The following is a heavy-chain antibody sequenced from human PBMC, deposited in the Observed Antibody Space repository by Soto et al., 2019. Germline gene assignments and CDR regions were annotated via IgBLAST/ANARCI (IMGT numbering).Heavy chain of an antibody. D-gene: IGHD2-15*01. CDR2: IIPIFGTA. CDR1: GGTFSSYA. Sequence: QVQLVQSGAEVKKPGSSVKVSCKASGGTFSSYAISWVRQAPGQGLEWMGGIIPIFGTANYAQKFQGRVTITADESTSTAYMELSSLTSEDTAVRHSPLEGTPYSGGSCYGRYWGQGTLVTVSS. J-gene: IGHJ4*02. V-gene: IGHV1-69*12. CDR3: PLEGTPYSGGSCYGRY.